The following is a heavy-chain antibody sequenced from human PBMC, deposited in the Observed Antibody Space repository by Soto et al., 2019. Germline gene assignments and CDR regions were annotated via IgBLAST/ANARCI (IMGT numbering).Heavy chain of an antibody. CDR2: ISSSSSTI. J-gene: IGHJ4*02. D-gene: IGHD3-3*01. CDR3: ARDLKVPYYDFWRGYYFDY. Sequence: EVQLVESGGGLVQPGGSLRLSCAASGFTFSSYSMNWVRQAPGKGLEWVSYISSSSSTIYYADSVKGRFTISRDNAKNSLYLQMNSLRDEDTAVYYCARDLKVPYYDFWRGYYFDYWGQGTLVTVSS. V-gene: IGHV3-48*02. CDR1: GFTFSSYS.